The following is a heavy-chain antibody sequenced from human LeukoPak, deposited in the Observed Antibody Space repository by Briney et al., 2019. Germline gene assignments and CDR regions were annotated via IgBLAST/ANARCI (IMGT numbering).Heavy chain of an antibody. J-gene: IGHJ3*02. Sequence: GGSLRLSCAASGFTFSSYAMSWVRQAPGKGLEWVSYISSSSSTIYYADPGKGRFTISRDNAKNSLYLQMNSLRAEDTAVYYCARDKAMEWELTKAFDIWGQGTMVTVSS. D-gene: IGHD1-26*01. CDR3: ARDKAMEWELTKAFDI. V-gene: IGHV3-48*01. CDR2: ISSSSSTI. CDR1: GFTFSSYA.